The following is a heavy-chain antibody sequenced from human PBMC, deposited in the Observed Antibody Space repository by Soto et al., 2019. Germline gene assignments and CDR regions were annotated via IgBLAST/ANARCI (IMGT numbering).Heavy chain of an antibody. CDR3: ARFFRPGGDYDVFDF. Sequence: GESLKISCKGSGYIFTKYWIVWVRQMPGKGLEWMGMIYPDDSDTTYSPSFQGQVTISADKSITTAYLHWSSLKASDTAFFYCARFFRPGGDYDVFDFRAQGTSVP. D-gene: IGHD4-17*01. J-gene: IGHJ3*01. CDR2: IYPDDSDT. CDR1: GYIFTKYW. V-gene: IGHV5-51*01.